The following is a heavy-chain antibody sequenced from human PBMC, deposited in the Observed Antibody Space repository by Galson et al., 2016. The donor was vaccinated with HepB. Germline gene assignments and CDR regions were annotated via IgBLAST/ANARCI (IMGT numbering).Heavy chain of an antibody. CDR2: THNFGGSI. D-gene: IGHD1-1*01. V-gene: IGHV3-48*02. CDR3: ARTVGPFRGTYFDY. CDR1: GFTFSSHS. J-gene: IGHJ4*02. Sequence: SLRLSCAASGFTFSSHSMSWVRQAPGKGLEWVSFTHNFGGSILYAQSVKGRFTISGDNAKNSLYLQANSLRDEDTAVYYCARTVGPFRGTYFDYWGQGTLVTVSS.